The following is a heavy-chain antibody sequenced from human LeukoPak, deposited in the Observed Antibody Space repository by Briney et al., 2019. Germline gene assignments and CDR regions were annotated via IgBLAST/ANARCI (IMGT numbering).Heavy chain of an antibody. CDR1: GFTFSTYS. D-gene: IGHD3-22*01. CDR2: INSDSTYI. J-gene: IGHJ4*02. Sequence: GGSLRLSCAASGFTFSTYSMNWVRQAPGKGLEWVSSINSDSTYIYYADSVKGRFTISRDNAKNSLYLQMNSLRAEGTAVYYCANDGNEYYYDSSLDYWGQGTLVTVSS. CDR3: ANDGNEYYYDSSLDY. V-gene: IGHV3-21*01.